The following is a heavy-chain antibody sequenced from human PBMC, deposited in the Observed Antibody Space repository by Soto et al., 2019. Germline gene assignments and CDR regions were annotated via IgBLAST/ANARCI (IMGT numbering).Heavy chain of an antibody. CDR1: GGSISRYY. J-gene: IGHJ4*02. D-gene: IGHD5-18*01. CDR2: IYYSGST. V-gene: IGHV4-59*01. CDR3: ARAQEGYSYGYYDY. Sequence: SETLSLTCTVSGGSISRYYWSWIRQPPGKGLEWIGYIYYSGSTNYNPSLKSRVTISVDTSKNQFSLKLSSVTAADTAVYYCARAQEGYSYGYYDYWGQGTLVTVSS.